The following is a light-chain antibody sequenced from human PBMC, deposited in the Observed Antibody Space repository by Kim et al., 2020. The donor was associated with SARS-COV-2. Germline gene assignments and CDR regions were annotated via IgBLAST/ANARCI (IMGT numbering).Light chain of an antibody. V-gene: IGKV2-30*01. CDR2: KVS. CDR3: AQATHWPLT. Sequence: DVVMTQSPPSLPVTLGQSASISCRSSQSLEYSDTNTYLSWFHQRPGQSPRRLIYKVSNRDSGVPDRFSGSGSGTDFTLKISSVEAEDVGIYYCAQATHWPLTFDGGTEVDIK. J-gene: IGKJ4*01. CDR1: QSLEYSDTNTY.